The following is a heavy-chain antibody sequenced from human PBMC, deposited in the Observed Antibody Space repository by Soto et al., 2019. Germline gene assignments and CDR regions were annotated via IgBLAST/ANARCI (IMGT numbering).Heavy chain of an antibody. CDR1: GDSVSSSRFA. V-gene: IGHV6-1*01. J-gene: IGHJ6*02. CDR3: ARSEEDSDYYYYGLDV. CDR2: TYYRSRWYS. D-gene: IGHD2-15*01. Sequence: SQTLALACGISGDSVSSSRFACNLVRQSPSRGLEWLGRTYYRSRWYSDFAVSVRGRIVINADTSKNQFSLQLNSVTPEDTAVYFCARSEEDSDYYYYGLDVWGQGTRVTVSS.